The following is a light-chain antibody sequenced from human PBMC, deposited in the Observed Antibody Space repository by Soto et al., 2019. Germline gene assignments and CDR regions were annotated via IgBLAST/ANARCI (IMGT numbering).Light chain of an antibody. J-gene: IGKJ4*01. CDR2: QAS. V-gene: IGKV1-5*03. CDR1: QSISSW. Sequence: DIQITQSPSTLSASVGDRVTITCRASQSISSWLAWYQQKPGKAPKLLIYQASSLQSGVPSRFSGSGSGTEFTLNISSMQPDDFATYYCQSGVTFGGGTKVEIK. CDR3: QSGVT.